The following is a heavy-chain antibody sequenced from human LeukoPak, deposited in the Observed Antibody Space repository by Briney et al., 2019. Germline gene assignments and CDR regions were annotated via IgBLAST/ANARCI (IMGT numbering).Heavy chain of an antibody. D-gene: IGHD1-26*01. J-gene: IGHJ4*02. CDR3: ARAAHSGSLAPFDY. CDR1: GGSISSYY. V-gene: IGHV4-4*07. CDR2: ISTSGST. Sequence: PSETLSLTCTVSGGSISSYYWSWIRQPAGEGLESIGHISTSGSTNYNPSLKSRVTMSVDTSKNQFSLRLSSVTAADTAVYYCARAAHSGSLAPFDYWGQGTLVTVSS.